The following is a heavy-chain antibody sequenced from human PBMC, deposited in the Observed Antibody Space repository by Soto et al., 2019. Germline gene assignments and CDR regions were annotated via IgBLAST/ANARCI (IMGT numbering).Heavy chain of an antibody. J-gene: IGHJ3*02. CDR1: GGSLSSYY. Sequence: SETLSLTCAVSGGSLSSYYWTWIRQPPGKGLEWIGYVYYSGNTNYNPSLKSRVTISVDTSKNQFSLKLSSVTAADTAVYYCARDYAIVGATINRFGAFDIWGQGTMVTVSS. D-gene: IGHD1-26*01. V-gene: IGHV4-59*01. CDR3: ARDYAIVGATINRFGAFDI. CDR2: VYYSGNT.